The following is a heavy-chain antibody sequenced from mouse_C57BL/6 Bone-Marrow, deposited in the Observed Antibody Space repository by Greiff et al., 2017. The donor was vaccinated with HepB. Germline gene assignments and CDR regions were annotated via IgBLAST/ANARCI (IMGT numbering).Heavy chain of an antibody. J-gene: IGHJ1*03. CDR3: VRHDYYGSSYVSWYFDV. V-gene: IGHV10-1*01. CDR2: IRSKSNNYAT. Sequence: DVKLVESGGGLVQPKGSLKLSCAASGFSFNTYAMNWVRQAPGKGLEWVARIRSKSNNYATYYADSVKDRFTISRDDSESMLYLQMNNLKTEDTAMYYCVRHDYYGSSYVSWYFDVWGTGTTVTVSS. D-gene: IGHD1-1*01. CDR1: GFSFNTYA.